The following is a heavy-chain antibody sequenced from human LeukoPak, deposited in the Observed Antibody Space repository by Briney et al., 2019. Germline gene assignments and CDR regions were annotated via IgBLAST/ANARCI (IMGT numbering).Heavy chain of an antibody. CDR1: GFTFSSYA. V-gene: IGHV3-23*01. Sequence: GSLRLSCAASGFTFSSYAMSWVRQAPGKGLEWVSAISGSGGSTYYADSVKGRFTISRDNSKNTLYLQMNSLRAEDTAVYYCLVGYCSSTSCYPFDYWGQGTLVTVSS. CDR2: ISGSGGST. D-gene: IGHD2-2*01. CDR3: LVGYCSSTSCYPFDY. J-gene: IGHJ4*02.